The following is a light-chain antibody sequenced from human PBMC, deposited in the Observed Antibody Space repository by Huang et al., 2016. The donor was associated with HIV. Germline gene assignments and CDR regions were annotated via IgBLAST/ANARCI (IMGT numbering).Light chain of an antibody. CDR3: QQYGSPYT. CDR1: QSVRGNY. CDR2: GAS. J-gene: IGKJ2*01. Sequence: EIVLTQSPGTLSLSPGERATLSCRASQSVRGNYLACYQQKPGQTPRLLIYGASSRGTRIPDRVSGSGSGTDFTLTISRLEPEDFAVYFCQQYGSPYTFGQGTKLEIK. V-gene: IGKV3-20*01.